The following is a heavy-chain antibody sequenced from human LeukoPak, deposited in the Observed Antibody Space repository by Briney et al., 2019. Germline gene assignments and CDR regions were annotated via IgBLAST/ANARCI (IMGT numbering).Heavy chain of an antibody. CDR3: ARQAEHCSSTSCYPNWFDP. CDR2: IYPGDSDT. V-gene: IGHV5-51*01. D-gene: IGHD2-2*01. Sequence: GESLKISCQGSGYSFTSYWIGWVRQLPGKGLEWMGIIYPGDSDTRYSPSFQGQVTISADKSISTAYLQWSSLKASDTAMYYCARQAEHCSSTSCYPNWFDPWGQGTLVTVSS. J-gene: IGHJ5*02. CDR1: GYSFTSYW.